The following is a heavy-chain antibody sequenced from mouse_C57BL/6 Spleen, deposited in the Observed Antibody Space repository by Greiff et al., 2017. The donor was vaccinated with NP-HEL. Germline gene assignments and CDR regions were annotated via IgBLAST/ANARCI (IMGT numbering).Heavy chain of an antibody. CDR3: ARGDYYGSSSYAMDY. CDR1: GYTFTSYT. J-gene: IGHJ4*01. Sequence: VQLQQSGAELARPGASVKMSCKASGYTFTSYTMHWVKQRPGQGLEWIGYINPSSGYTKYNQKFKDKATLTAAKSSSTAYMQLSSLTSEDSAVYYCARGDYYGSSSYAMDYWGQGTSVTVSS. V-gene: IGHV1-4*01. CDR2: INPSSGYT. D-gene: IGHD1-1*01.